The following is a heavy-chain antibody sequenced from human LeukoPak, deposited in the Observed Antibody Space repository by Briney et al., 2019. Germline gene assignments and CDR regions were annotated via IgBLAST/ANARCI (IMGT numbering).Heavy chain of an antibody. CDR1: GFIFGDYA. Sequence: GRSLRLSCTGSGFIFGDYAVSWVRQAPGKGLEWVGFIRSKAYGGTTEHAASVQGRFTISRDDSKSIAYLQMTSLKTEDTAVYYCTIHDTSMAMSVGYWGQGTLVTVSS. J-gene: IGHJ4*02. CDR2: IRSKAYGGTT. CDR3: TIHDTSMAMSVGY. D-gene: IGHD5-18*01. V-gene: IGHV3-49*04.